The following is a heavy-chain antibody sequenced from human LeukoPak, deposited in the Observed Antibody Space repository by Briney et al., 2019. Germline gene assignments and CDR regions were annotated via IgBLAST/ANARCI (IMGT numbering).Heavy chain of an antibody. CDR3: ARGASDTTNGDYMSYYYYMDV. Sequence: SVKVSCKASGGTFSNYAISWVRQAPGQGLEWMGGIIFFYGTTNYAQKFQGRVTITADESTSTAYMELSSLKSDDTAVYFCARGASDTTNGDYMSYYYYMDVWGKGTTVTVSS. J-gene: IGHJ6*03. D-gene: IGHD4-17*01. CDR1: GGTFSNYA. CDR2: IIFFYGTT. V-gene: IGHV1-69*13.